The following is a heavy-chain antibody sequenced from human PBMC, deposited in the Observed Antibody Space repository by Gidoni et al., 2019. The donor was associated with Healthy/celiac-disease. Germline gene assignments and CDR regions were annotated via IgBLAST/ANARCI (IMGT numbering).Heavy chain of an antibody. Sequence: QVQLQESGPGLVKPSETLSLTCTVSGGSISSYYWSWIRQPAGKGLEWIGRIYTSGSTNYNPSLKSRVTMSVDTSKNQFSLKLSSVTAADTAVYYCAGGGSYYVSDAFDIWGQGTMVTVSS. J-gene: IGHJ3*02. D-gene: IGHD1-26*01. CDR2: IYTSGST. CDR1: GGSISSYY. V-gene: IGHV4-4*07. CDR3: AGGGSYYVSDAFDI.